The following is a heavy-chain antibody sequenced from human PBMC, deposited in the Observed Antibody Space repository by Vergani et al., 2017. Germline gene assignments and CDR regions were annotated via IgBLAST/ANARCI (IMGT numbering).Heavy chain of an antibody. CDR1: GGSFSGYY. Sequence: QVQLQQWGAGLLKPSETLSLTCAVYGGSFSGYYWSWIRQPPGKGQEWIGEINHSGSTNYNPSLTSRVTISVDTYKNQFSLQLSSVTAADTAVYYCARGARSGYCSGGSCYSGRYNWFDPWGQGTLVTVSS. CDR3: ARGARSGYCSGGSCYSGRYNWFDP. D-gene: IGHD2-15*01. CDR2: INHSGST. J-gene: IGHJ5*02. V-gene: IGHV4-34*01.